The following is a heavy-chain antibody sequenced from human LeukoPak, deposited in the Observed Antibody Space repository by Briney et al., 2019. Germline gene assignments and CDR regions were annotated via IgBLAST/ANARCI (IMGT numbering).Heavy chain of an antibody. D-gene: IGHD3-10*01. Sequence: GGSLRLSCAASGFTVSSNYMGWVRQAPGKGLEWVSVIYSGGSTYYADPVKGRFTISRDNSKNTLYLQMNSLRAEDTAVYYCARGGVRRVLLYYFDSWGQGTLVTVSS. CDR1: GFTVSSNY. V-gene: IGHV3-53*01. J-gene: IGHJ4*02. CDR2: IYSGGST. CDR3: ARGGVRRVLLYYFDS.